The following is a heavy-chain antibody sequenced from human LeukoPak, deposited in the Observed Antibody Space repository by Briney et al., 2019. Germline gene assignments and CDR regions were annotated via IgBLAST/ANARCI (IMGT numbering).Heavy chain of an antibody. V-gene: IGHV1-2*02. D-gene: IGHD1-26*01. CDR2: INPNSGGT. CDR1: GYIFIGYY. J-gene: IGHJ4*02. CDR3: ARDRGSYWVY. Sequence: VASVKVSCKPSGYIFIGYYIHWVRQAPGQGLEWMGWINPNSGGTNYAQKFQGRVTMTRDTSISTAYMELSRLRSDDTAVYYCARDRGSYWVYWGQGTLVTVSS.